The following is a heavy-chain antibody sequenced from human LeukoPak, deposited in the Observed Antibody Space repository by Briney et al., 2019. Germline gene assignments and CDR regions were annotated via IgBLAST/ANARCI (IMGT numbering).Heavy chain of an antibody. CDR2: IKPDGYEK. J-gene: IGHJ5*02. D-gene: IGHD4-17*01. CDR1: GFTFRSLW. V-gene: IGHV3-7*01. Sequence: GGSLRLSCTAAPGFTFRSLWMNWVRQAPGKGLEWVANIKPDGYEKYYVDSVKGRFTISRDNAKNSLYLQMDSLRVEDTAVYYCARGHYDRAWGQGNLVIVSS. CDR3: ARGHYDRA.